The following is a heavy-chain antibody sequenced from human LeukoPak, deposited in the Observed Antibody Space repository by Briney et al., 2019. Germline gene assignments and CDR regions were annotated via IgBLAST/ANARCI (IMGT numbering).Heavy chain of an antibody. J-gene: IGHJ4*02. D-gene: IGHD6-19*01. CDR2: INHSGST. V-gene: IGHV4-34*01. Sequence: SETLSLTCAVYGGSFSGYYWSWIRQPPGKGLEWIGEINHSGSTNYNPSLKSRVTISVDTSKNQSSLKLSSVTAADTAVYYCARVAGIAVAGLDYWGQGTLVTVSS. CDR1: GGSFSGYY. CDR3: ARVAGIAVAGLDY.